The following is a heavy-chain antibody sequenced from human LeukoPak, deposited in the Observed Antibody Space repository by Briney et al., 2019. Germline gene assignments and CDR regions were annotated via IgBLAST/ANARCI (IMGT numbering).Heavy chain of an antibody. Sequence: SQTLSLTCTVSGDSINSGNSHWTWIRQPPGKGLEWLGSVYDSWNNYYNPSLESRITMSVDTSKNQYSLELSSVIAADTAVYYCASYFVGNGGRGYWGQGALVTVSS. J-gene: IGHJ4*02. V-gene: IGHV4-30-4*01. CDR2: VYDSWNN. D-gene: IGHD3-10*02. CDR3: ASYFVGNGGRGY. CDR1: GDSINSGNSH.